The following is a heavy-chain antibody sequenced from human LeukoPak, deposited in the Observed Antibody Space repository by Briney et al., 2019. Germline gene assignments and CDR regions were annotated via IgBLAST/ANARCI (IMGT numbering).Heavy chain of an antibody. Sequence: SQTLSLTCTVSGDSINSGNSHWTWIRQPPGKGLEWLGSVYDSWNNYYNPSLESRITMSVDTSKNQYSLELSSVIAADTAVYYCASYFVGNGGRGYWGQGALVTVSS. J-gene: IGHJ4*02. V-gene: IGHV4-30-4*01. CDR2: VYDSWNN. D-gene: IGHD3-10*02. CDR3: ASYFVGNGGRGY. CDR1: GDSINSGNSH.